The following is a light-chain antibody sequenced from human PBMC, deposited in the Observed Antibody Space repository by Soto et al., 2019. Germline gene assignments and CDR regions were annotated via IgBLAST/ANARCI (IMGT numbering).Light chain of an antibody. CDR1: QDFSSY. Sequence: DIQLTQSPSFLSASIGDRVTITCRASQDFSSYLAWYQQKPGKAPNLLIYVASTLQSGVPSRFSASGSGTEFTLTISGVQPEDFATYYCQQLYSFPLTFGGGTKVASK. CDR2: VAS. V-gene: IGKV1-9*01. J-gene: IGKJ4*01. CDR3: QQLYSFPLT.